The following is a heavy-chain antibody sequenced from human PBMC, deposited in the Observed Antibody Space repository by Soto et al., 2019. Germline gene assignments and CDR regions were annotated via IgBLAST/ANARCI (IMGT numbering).Heavy chain of an antibody. V-gene: IGHV3-9*01. J-gene: IGHJ5*02. CDR3: AKASGYSYGLFDP. Sequence: GGSLRLSCAASGFTFDDYAMHWVRQAPGKGLEWVSGISWNSGSIGYADSVKGRFTISRDNAKNSLYLQMNSLRAEDTALYYCAKASGYSYGLFDPWGQGTLVTVSS. D-gene: IGHD5-18*01. CDR2: ISWNSGSI. CDR1: GFTFDDYA.